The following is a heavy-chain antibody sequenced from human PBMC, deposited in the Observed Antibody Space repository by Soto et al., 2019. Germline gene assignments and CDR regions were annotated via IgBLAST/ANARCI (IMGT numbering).Heavy chain of an antibody. CDR3: ARGVGGSSGYRYSWSYYGMDV. CDR1: GFTFSSYS. D-gene: IGHD3-22*01. J-gene: IGHJ6*02. V-gene: IGHV3-21*01. Sequence: PGGSLRLSCAASGFTFSSYSMNWVRQAPGKGLEWVSSISSSSSYIYYADSVKGRFTISRDNAKNSLYLQMNSLRAEDTAVYYCARGVGGSSGYRYSWSYYGMDVWGQGTTVTVSS. CDR2: ISSSSSYI.